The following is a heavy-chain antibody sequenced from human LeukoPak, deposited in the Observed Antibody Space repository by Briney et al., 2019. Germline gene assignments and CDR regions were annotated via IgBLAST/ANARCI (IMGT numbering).Heavy chain of an antibody. Sequence: SETLSLTCTVSGGSISSYYWSWIRQPAGKGLEWIERIYTSGSTNYNPSLKCRVTMSVDTSKNQFFVKLSSVTAADTAVYYCARDGYYYDSTGYSGDYWGQGTLVTVSS. CDR3: ARDGYYYDSTGYSGDY. D-gene: IGHD3-22*01. CDR2: IYTSGST. J-gene: IGHJ4*02. CDR1: GGSISSYY. V-gene: IGHV4-4*07.